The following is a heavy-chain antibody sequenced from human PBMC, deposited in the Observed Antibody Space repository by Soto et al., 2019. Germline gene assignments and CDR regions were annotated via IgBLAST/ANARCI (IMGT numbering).Heavy chain of an antibody. CDR3: AREINYYDSSGYYYVKEYGMDV. CDR1: GGSISSGDYY. Sequence: SETLSLTCTVSGGSISSGDYYWSWIRQPPGKGLEWIGYIYYSGSTYYNPSLKSRVTISVDTSKNQFSLKLSSVTAADTAVYYCAREINYYDSSGYYYVKEYGMDVWGQGTTVTVS. CDR2: IYYSGST. V-gene: IGHV4-30-4*01. D-gene: IGHD3-22*01. J-gene: IGHJ6*02.